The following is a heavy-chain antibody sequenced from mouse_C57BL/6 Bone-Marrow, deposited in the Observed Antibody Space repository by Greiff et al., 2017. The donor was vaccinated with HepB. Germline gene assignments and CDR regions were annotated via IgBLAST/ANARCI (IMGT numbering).Heavy chain of an antibody. J-gene: IGHJ1*03. CDR3: AREGSFYWYFDV. CDR1: GYTFTSYW. Sequence: VQLQQPGAELVRPGPSVKLSCKASGYTFTSYWMHWVKQRPGQGLEWIGVIDPSDSYTNYNQKFKGKATLTVDTSSSTAYMQLSSLTSEDSAVYYCAREGSFYWYFDVWGTGTTVTVSS. V-gene: IGHV1-59*01. CDR2: IDPSDSYT.